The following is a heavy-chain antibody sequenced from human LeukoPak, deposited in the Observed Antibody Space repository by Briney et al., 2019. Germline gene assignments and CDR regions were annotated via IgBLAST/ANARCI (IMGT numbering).Heavy chain of an antibody. D-gene: IGHD2-15*01. V-gene: IGHV4-59*01. CDR2: IYDSGST. Sequence: SESLSLTCTVSGGSISSYYWSWIRQPPGKGLEWIGYIYDSGSTNYNPSLKNRATISAETPKNHSLLKQSSVTAADTAVYYCARGVCSGGSCFSSRGAFDIWGQGTMVTVSS. CDR1: GGSISSYY. J-gene: IGHJ3*02. CDR3: ARGVCSGGSCFSSRGAFDI.